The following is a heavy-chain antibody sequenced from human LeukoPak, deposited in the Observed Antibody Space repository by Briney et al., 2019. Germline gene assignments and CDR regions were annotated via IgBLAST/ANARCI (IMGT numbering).Heavy chain of an antibody. J-gene: IGHJ4*02. D-gene: IGHD4-17*01. CDR1: GFTFSSYA. CDR3: ARGGLYGDYVDY. Sequence: PGGSLRLSCATSGFTFSSYAMSWVRQAPGKGLEWVSSISGSGGNTYYADSVKGRFTISRDNAKDSLYLHMNSLRAEDTAVYYCARGGLYGDYVDYWGQGTQVTVSS. CDR2: ISGSGGNT. V-gene: IGHV3-23*01.